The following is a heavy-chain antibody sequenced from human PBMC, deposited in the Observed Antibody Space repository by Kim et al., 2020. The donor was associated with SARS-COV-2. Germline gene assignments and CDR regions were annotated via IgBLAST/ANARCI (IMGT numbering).Heavy chain of an antibody. CDR2: IYYSGST. CDR1: GGSISSYY. CDR3: ARGINCSGGSCLLRGYYHGMDV. V-gene: IGHV4-59*01. J-gene: IGHJ6*02. Sequence: SETLSLTCTVSGGSISSYYWSWIRQPPGKGLEWIGYIYYSGSTNYNPSLKSRVTISVDTSKNQFSLKLSSVTAADTAVYYCARGINCSGGSCLLRGYYHGMDVGGQGTTVTVSS. D-gene: IGHD2-15*01.